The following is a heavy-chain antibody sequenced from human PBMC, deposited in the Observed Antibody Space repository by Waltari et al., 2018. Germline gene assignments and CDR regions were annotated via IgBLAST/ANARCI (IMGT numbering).Heavy chain of an antibody. V-gene: IGHV3-30-3*01. CDR1: GFTFSSYA. J-gene: IGHJ4*02. CDR3: AREGWNCSGGSCYSYYFDY. Sequence: QVQLVESGGGVVQPGRSLRLSCAASGFTFSSYAMHWVRQAPGKGLEWVAVISYDGSNKYYADSVKGRFTISRDNSKNTLYLQMNSLRAEDTAVYYCAREGWNCSGGSCYSYYFDYWGQGTLVTVSS. CDR2: ISYDGSNK. D-gene: IGHD2-15*01.